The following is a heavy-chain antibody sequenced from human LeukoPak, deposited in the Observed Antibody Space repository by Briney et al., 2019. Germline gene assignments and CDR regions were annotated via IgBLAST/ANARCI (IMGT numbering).Heavy chain of an antibody. CDR1: GFTFSNHA. CDR2: IGTAGDT. V-gene: IGHV3-13*01. D-gene: IGHD3-22*01. CDR3: ARDKSAYYDTSGSRFDY. Sequence: GGSLRLSCATSGFTFSNHAMHWVRQASGKGLEWVSAIGTAGDTFYPGSVKGRFTISRENAKNSLSLQMNSLRAEDTAVYYCARDKSAYYDTSGSRFDYWGQGTLVTVSS. J-gene: IGHJ4*02.